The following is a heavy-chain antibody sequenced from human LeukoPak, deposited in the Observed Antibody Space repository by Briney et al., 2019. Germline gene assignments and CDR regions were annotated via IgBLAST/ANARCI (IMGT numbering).Heavy chain of an antibody. D-gene: IGHD6-19*01. J-gene: IGHJ4*01. V-gene: IGHV3-23*01. CDR3: AKGIYSSGWSYFDY. Sequence: GGSLRLSCAASGFTFSNSAMSWVRQAPGKGLEWVSTLNGSGITTYYADSVKGRFTISRDNSKNTLYLQMNSLRAEDTAVYYCAKGIYSSGWSYFDYWGHGPLVTVSS. CDR2: LNGSGITT. CDR1: GFTFSNSA.